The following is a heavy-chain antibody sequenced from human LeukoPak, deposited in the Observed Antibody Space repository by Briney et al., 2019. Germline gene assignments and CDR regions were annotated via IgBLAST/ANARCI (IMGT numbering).Heavy chain of an antibody. CDR1: GDSVSSGSSY. D-gene: IGHD3-10*01. V-gene: IGHV4-39*01. J-gene: IGHJ6*03. CDR2: MYYSGST. Sequence: SETLSLTCTVSGDSVSSGSSYWGWIRQPPGKGLEWIGSMYYSGSTYYNPSLKRRVTIYVDTSKTRFSLKLSSVTAADTAVYCCARHYYGSGNHYYYMDVWGKGTTVTVSS. CDR3: ARHYYGSGNHYYYMDV.